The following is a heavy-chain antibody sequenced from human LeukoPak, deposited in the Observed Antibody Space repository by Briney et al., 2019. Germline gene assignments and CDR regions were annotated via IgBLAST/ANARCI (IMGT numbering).Heavy chain of an antibody. CDR3: ARDRQQLVGWFDP. V-gene: IGHV4-59*12. CDR2: IYYSGST. Sequence: SETLSLTCTVSGGSISSYYWSWIRQPPGKGLEWIGYIYYSGSTNYNPSLKSRVTISVDTSKNQFSLKLSSVTAADTAVYYCARDRQQLVGWFDPWGQGTLVTVSS. CDR1: GGSISSYY. D-gene: IGHD6-13*01. J-gene: IGHJ5*02.